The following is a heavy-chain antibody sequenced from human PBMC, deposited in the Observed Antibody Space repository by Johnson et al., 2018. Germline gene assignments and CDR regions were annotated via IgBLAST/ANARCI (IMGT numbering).Heavy chain of an antibody. D-gene: IGHD2-15*01. CDR1: GGTFSSYA. CDR2: LIPIFGTA. CDR3: AREWRGLQVWFDP. Sequence: QVQLVESGAEVKKPGSSVKVSCKASGGTFSSYAISWVRQAPGPGLEWMGGLIPIFGTANYAQKFQGRVTITVDESTSTAYMGLSSLRSEDPAVYYSAREWRGLQVWFDPWGQGTRVTVSS. J-gene: IGHJ5*02. V-gene: IGHV1-69*01.